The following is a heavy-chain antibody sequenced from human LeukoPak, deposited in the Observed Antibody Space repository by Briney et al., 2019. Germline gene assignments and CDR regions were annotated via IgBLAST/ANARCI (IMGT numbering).Heavy chain of an antibody. V-gene: IGHV4-59*11. J-gene: IGHJ4*02. CDR1: GGSISGHY. Sequence: PSETLSLTCTVSGGSISGHYWSWIRQPPGKGLEWIGHFYYSGSTNYNPSLQSRVTISVDTSSNQVSLKLTSVTAADTAVYYCARGAYFDYWGQGTLVTVSS. CDR3: ARGAYFDY. CDR2: FYYSGST. D-gene: IGHD1-26*01.